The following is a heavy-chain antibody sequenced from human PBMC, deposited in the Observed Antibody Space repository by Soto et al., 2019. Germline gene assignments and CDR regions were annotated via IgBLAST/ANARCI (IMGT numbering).Heavy chain of an antibody. Sequence: QVQLQESGPGLVKPSGTLSLTCAVSGDSISSSKWWSWVRQPPGKGLKWIGEIYHRGSTNYNPSLKGRVILSVDKSKSQFSLTLSSVTDADTAVYYCARGERQQRRDSWGRGTLVTVSS. D-gene: IGHD6-25*01. J-gene: IGHJ4*02. CDR2: IYHRGST. CDR3: ARGERQQRRDS. V-gene: IGHV4-4*02. CDR1: GDSISSSKW.